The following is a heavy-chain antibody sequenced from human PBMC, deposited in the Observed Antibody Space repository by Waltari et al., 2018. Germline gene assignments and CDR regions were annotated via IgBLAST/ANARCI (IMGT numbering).Heavy chain of an antibody. CDR2: IYGSSTST. D-gene: IGHD6-6*01. V-gene: IGHV4-28*03. CDR1: GGSISDSYW. Sequence: QVQLQESGPGVVKPSETLSLTCAVSGGSISDSYWWSWIRQPPGKGLEWIGYIYGSSTSTKYNPSLKMRVTISKDTSKNQVSLSLSSVNAADTAVYYCARDRGSNSRWYFDLWGPGTPITISS. CDR3: ARDRGSNSRWYFDL. J-gene: IGHJ2*01.